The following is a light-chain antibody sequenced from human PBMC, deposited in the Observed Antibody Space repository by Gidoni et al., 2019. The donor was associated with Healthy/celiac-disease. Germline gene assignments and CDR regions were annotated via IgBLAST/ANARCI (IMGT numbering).Light chain of an antibody. J-gene: IGKJ2*01. Sequence: EIVITQSPATLSVSPGERAPLSCRASQSVSSNLAWYQQNPGQAPRLLIYGASTRATGIPARFSGSGSGKEFTLTISSLQSEDFAVYYCQQYNNWPPYTVGQGTKLEIK. V-gene: IGKV3-15*01. CDR3: QQYNNWPPYT. CDR2: GAS. CDR1: QSVSSN.